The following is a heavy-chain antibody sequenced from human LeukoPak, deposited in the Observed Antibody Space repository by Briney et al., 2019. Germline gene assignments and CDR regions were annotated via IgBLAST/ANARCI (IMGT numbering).Heavy chain of an antibody. CDR1: GFTFSSYA. J-gene: IGHJ4*02. D-gene: IGHD1-26*01. Sequence: GGSLRLSCAASGFTFSSYAMSWVRQAPGKGLEWVSAISGSGGSTYYADSVKGRFTISRDNSKNTLYLQMNSLRAEDTAVYYCAREGMSESGSPAFDYWGQGTLVTVSS. CDR2: ISGSGGST. V-gene: IGHV3-23*01. CDR3: AREGMSESGSPAFDY.